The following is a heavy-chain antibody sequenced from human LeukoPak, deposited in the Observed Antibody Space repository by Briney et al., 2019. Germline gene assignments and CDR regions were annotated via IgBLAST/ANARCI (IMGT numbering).Heavy chain of an antibody. J-gene: IGHJ5*02. CDR3: ARVGYDFWSGYSNWFDP. D-gene: IGHD3-3*01. Sequence: GASVKVSCKASGYTFTSYDINWVRQATGQGLEWMGWMNPNSGNTGYAQKFQGRVTMTRNTSISTAYMELSSLRSEDTAVYYRARVGYDFWSGYSNWFDPWGQGTLVTVSS. V-gene: IGHV1-8*01. CDR2: MNPNSGNT. CDR1: GYTFTSYD.